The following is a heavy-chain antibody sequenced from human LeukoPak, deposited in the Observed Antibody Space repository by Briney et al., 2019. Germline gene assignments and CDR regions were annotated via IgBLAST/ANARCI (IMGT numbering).Heavy chain of an antibody. J-gene: IGHJ4*02. CDR2: IYYSGSS. CDR1: GGSISSSSYY. D-gene: IGHD2-15*01. V-gene: IGHV4-39*01. CDR3: ARQYGTGSCYHDY. Sequence: SETLSLTCTVSGGSISSSSYYWGWIRQSPGMGLEWIGSIYYSGSSYYNPSLKSRVTISVDTSKNQFSLKLSSVTAADTAVYYCARQYGTGSCYHDYWGRGSLVTVSS.